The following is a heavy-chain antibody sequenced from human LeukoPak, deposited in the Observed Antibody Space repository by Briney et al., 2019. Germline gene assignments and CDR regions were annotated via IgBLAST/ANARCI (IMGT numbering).Heavy chain of an antibody. Sequence: GGSLRLSCAASGFTFSDYYMRWIRRAPGKGLEWVSHISSSGSSIYYADSVKGRFTISRDNAKKSLNLQMNSLRAEDTAVYYCARVGASWRDYFDYWGQGTLVTVSS. CDR1: GFTFSDYY. CDR2: ISSSGSSI. J-gene: IGHJ4*02. CDR3: ARVGASWRDYFDY. V-gene: IGHV3-11*04. D-gene: IGHD2-2*01.